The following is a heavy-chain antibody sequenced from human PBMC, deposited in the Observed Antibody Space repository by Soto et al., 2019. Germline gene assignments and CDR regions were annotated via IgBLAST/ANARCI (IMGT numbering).Heavy chain of an antibody. D-gene: IGHD1-26*01. CDR3: ARDKGLLVRLYYFDY. V-gene: IGHV1-46*01. CDR2: INPSGGST. J-gene: IGHJ4*02. Sequence: ASVKVSCKASGYTFTSYYMHWVRQAPGQGLEWMGIINPSGGSTSYAQKFQGRVTMTRDTSTSTVYMELSSLRSEDTAVYYCARDKGLLVRLYYFDYWGQGTLVTVSS. CDR1: GYTFTSYY.